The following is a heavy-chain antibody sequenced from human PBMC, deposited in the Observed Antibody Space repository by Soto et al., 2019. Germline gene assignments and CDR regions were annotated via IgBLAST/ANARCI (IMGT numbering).Heavy chain of an antibody. J-gene: IGHJ5*02. CDR3: AKDARRSGIVGQWVA. CDR2: ISDSGITT. V-gene: IGHV3-23*01. CDR1: GFTFSDYA. D-gene: IGHD1-26*01. Sequence: PVGSLRLSGAASGFTFSDYAMAWVRQVPGKGLEWVSGISDSGITTKYAAPVKGRFTISRDNSKNTLFLQMTSLKAADTAVYYCAKDARRSGIVGQWVAWGQGALVTVSS.